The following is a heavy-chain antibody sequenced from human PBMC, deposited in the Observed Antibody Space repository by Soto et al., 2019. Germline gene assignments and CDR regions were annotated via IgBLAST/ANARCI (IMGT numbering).Heavy chain of an antibody. Sequence: QVQLVQSGAEVKKPGASVKVSCKASGYTFTSFGISWGRQAPGQGLEWMGWISAYNGNTNYAENLQGRITMTTDTSTSTAYMELRSLRSDDTAVYYCARDHRGGTDAFDIWGQGTMVTVTS. CDR2: ISAYNGNT. J-gene: IGHJ3*02. V-gene: IGHV1-18*01. D-gene: IGHD2-15*01. CDR1: GYTFTSFG. CDR3: ARDHRGGTDAFDI.